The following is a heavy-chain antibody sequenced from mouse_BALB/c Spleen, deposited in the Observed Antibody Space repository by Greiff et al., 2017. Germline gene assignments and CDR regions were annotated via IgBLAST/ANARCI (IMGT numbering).Heavy chain of an antibody. CDR2: IDPANGNT. Sequence: VQLQQSGAELVKPGASVKLSCTASGFNIKDTYMHWVKQRPEQGLEWIGRIDPANGNTKDDPKFQGKATITADTSSNTAYLKLSSLASEDTAVYYCARNYYGSSGDFDSWDQGTTHTVSS. J-gene: IGHJ2*01. CDR3: ARNYYGSSGDFDS. D-gene: IGHD1-1*01. V-gene: IGHV14-3*02. CDR1: GFNIKDTY.